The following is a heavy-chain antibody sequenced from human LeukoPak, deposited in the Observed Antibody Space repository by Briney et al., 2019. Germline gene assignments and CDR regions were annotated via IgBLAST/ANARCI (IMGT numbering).Heavy chain of an antibody. CDR3: ARLGYCSGGSCYL. V-gene: IGHV3-48*02. CDR2: ISSSSSPV. CDR1: GFTFSTYS. Sequence: GGSLRLSCAASGFTFSTYSMNWVRQAPGKGLERVSYISSSSSPVYYADSVKGRFTISRDNAKNSLYLQMNSLRDEDTAVYYCARLGYCSGGSCYLWGQGTLVTVSS. D-gene: IGHD2-15*01. J-gene: IGHJ4*02.